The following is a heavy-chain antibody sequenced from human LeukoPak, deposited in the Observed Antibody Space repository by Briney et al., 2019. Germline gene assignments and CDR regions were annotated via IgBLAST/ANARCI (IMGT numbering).Heavy chain of an antibody. J-gene: IGHJ3*02. V-gene: IGHV4-61*02. D-gene: IGHD3-10*02. Sequence: SETLSLTCTVSGGSISSSSYYWGWIRQPPGKGLEWIGRIYTSGSTNYNPSLKSRVTISVDTSKNQFSLKLISVTAADTAVYYCASDHMLYAFHIWGQGTMVTVSS. CDR3: ASDHMLYAFHI. CDR1: GGSISSSSYY. CDR2: IYTSGST.